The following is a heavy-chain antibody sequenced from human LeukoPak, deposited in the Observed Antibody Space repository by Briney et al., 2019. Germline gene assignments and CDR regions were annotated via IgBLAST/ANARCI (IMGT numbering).Heavy chain of an antibody. Sequence: GVSLRLSCAASGFTYSNYAMTWVRQAPGKGLEWVSGISDSGGSTYYADSVKGRFTISRDNSKNTLYLQMNSLRAEYTAVYYCAKSLSGGGYYFEYWGQGTLVTVSS. J-gene: IGHJ4*02. CDR1: GFTYSNYA. D-gene: IGHD3-10*01. V-gene: IGHV3-23*01. CDR3: AKSLSGGGYYFEY. CDR2: ISDSGGST.